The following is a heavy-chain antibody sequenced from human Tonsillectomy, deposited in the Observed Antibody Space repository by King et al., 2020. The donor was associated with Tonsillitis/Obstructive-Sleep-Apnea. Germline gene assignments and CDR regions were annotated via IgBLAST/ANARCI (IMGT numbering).Heavy chain of an antibody. J-gene: IGHJ4*02. V-gene: IGHV3-30*01. Sequence: VQLVESGGGVVQPGRSLRLSCAASGFTFSSYAMHWVRLAPGKGLAWVAVISYYGSNKYFADSVKGRSTNSRDNSKNTLYLQSHSLRAEDTAVYYCARGAWDIVVVPAAIDYWGQGTLVTVSS. CDR2: ISYYGSNK. CDR1: GFTFSSYA. D-gene: IGHD2-2*01. CDR3: ARGAWDIVVVPAAIDY.